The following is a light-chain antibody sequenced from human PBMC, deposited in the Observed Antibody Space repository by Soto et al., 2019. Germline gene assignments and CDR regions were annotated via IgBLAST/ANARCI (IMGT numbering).Light chain of an antibody. Sequence: DIQMTHSPSSLSASIGDRVTITCQASQNITNNLSWYQQKPGKAPNLLIYHASKLAKGVTSRFSGSGSGTAFSFIITSLQREDLATYYCQQYYGLPPLTFGQGTRLENK. J-gene: IGKJ5*01. CDR1: QNITNN. CDR3: QQYYGLPPLT. CDR2: HAS. V-gene: IGKV1-33*01.